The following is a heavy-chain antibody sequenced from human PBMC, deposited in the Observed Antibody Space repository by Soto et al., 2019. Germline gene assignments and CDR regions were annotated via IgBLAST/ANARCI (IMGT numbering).Heavy chain of an antibody. CDR1: GFTFSSYA. CDR2: ISGSGGST. CDR3: AKGSYDSSSYYNYFDY. Sequence: GGSLRLSCTVSGFTFSSYAMNWVRQAPGKGLEWVSAISGSGGSTSYADSVKGRYTISRDKAKSTLYLQMNSLRAEDAAVYYCAKGSYDSSSYYNYFDYWGQGTLVTVSS. J-gene: IGHJ4*02. V-gene: IGHV3-23*01. D-gene: IGHD3-22*01.